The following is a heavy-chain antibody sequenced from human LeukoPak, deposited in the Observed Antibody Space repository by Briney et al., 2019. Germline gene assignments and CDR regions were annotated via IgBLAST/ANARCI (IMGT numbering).Heavy chain of an antibody. CDR1: RFTFNSYA. CDR2: LSGSGSAA. Sequence: PGGSLRLSCAASRFTFNSYAMSWVRQAPGMGLEWISALSGSGSAAYYADSVKGRFTISRDNSKNTQYLQMTSLRAEDTAVYYCAKYQSTLTTFLDSWGQGTLVTVSS. D-gene: IGHD4-17*01. CDR3: AKYQSTLTTFLDS. V-gene: IGHV3-23*01. J-gene: IGHJ4*02.